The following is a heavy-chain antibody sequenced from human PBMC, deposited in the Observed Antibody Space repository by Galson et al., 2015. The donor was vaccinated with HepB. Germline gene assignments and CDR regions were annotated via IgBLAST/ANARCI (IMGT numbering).Heavy chain of an antibody. V-gene: IGHV1-2*02. D-gene: IGHD1-26*01. CDR3: ATRQIVGAPSFFDY. Sequence: SVKVSCKASGYTFTGYYMHWVRQAPGQGLEWMGWINPNSGGTNYAQKFQGRVTMTRDTSISTAYMELSRLRSDDTAVYYCATRQIVGAPSFFDYWGQGTLVTVSS. J-gene: IGHJ4*02. CDR1: GYTFTGYY. CDR2: INPNSGGT.